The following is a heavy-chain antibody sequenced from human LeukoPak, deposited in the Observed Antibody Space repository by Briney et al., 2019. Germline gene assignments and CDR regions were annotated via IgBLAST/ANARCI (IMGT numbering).Heavy chain of an antibody. J-gene: IGHJ6*02. Sequence: PGGSLSLSCAASGFTVSSNYMSWVRQAQGKGLEWVSVIYSGGITYYADSVKGRFTISRDNSKNTLDLQMSSLRAEDTAVYYCARSNTMTANYYYGMDVWGQGTTVTVSS. V-gene: IGHV3-66*01. CDR2: IYSGGIT. CDR1: GFTVSSNY. CDR3: ARSNTMTANYYYGMDV. D-gene: IGHD4-11*01.